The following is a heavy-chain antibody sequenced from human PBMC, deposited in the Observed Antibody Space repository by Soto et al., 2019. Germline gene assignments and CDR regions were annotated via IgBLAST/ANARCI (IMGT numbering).Heavy chain of an antibody. D-gene: IGHD6-13*01. CDR1: GGSISSGGYS. V-gene: IGHV4-30-2*01. Sequence: SETLSLTCAVSGGSISSGGYSWSWIRQPPGKGLEWIGYIYHSGSTYYNPSLKSRVTISVDRSKNQFSLKLSSVTAADTAVYYCARVPSSSYHYFDYWGQGTLVTVSS. CDR3: ARVPSSSYHYFDY. J-gene: IGHJ4*02. CDR2: IYHSGST.